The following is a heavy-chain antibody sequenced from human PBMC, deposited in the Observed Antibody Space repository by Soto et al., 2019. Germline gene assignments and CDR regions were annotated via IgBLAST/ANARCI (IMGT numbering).Heavy chain of an antibody. CDR2: INPRSGST. CDR1: GYTFTSYY. Sequence: ASVKVSCKASGYTFTSYYMHWVRQAPGQGLEWMGIINPRSGSTNYAQKFQGRVTMTRDTSTSTVYMELSSLRSEDTAVYYCAKDRDCNSTSGKHYPSRYWLDPWGQGTLVTVSS. D-gene: IGHD2-2*01. J-gene: IGHJ5*02. V-gene: IGHV1-46*01. CDR3: AKDRDCNSTSGKHYPSRYWLDP.